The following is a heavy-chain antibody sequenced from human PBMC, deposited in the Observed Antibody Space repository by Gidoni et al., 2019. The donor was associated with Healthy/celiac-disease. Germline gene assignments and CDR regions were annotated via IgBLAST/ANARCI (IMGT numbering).Heavy chain of an antibody. CDR1: GFTFSSYA. V-gene: IGHV3-23*01. Sequence: EVQLLESGGGLVQPGGSLRLACPASGFTFSSYAISWFRQAPGKGLEWVSAISGSGGSTYYADSVKGRFTISRDNSKNTLYLQMNSLRAEDTAVYYCAKANSSGPYYFDYWGQGTLVTVSS. D-gene: IGHD6-19*01. J-gene: IGHJ4*02. CDR2: ISGSGGST. CDR3: AKANSSGPYYFDY.